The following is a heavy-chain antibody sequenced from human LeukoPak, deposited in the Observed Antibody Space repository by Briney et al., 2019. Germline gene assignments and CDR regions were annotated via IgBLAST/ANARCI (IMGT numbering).Heavy chain of an antibody. V-gene: IGHV1-18*01. CDR1: GYTFTSYG. Sequence: SXXVSCKXSGYTFTSYGISWVRQAPGQGLEWMGWISAYNGNTNYAQKLQGRVTMTTDTSTSTAYMELRSLRSDDTAVYYCARDRPYYDILTGPDYWGQGTLVTVSS. CDR2: ISAYNGNT. CDR3: ARDRPYYDILTGPDY. J-gene: IGHJ4*02. D-gene: IGHD3-9*01.